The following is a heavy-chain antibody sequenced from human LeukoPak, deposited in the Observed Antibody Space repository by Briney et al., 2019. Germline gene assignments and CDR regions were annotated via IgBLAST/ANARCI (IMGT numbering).Heavy chain of an antibody. V-gene: IGHV3-43*02. CDR1: GFTIGPYA. Sequence: PGGSLRLSCAASGFTIGPYAMYWVRQGPGRGLEWVSVIKADGSGTFYADSVRGRFTTSRDNSKNSLYLRMNSLTSENTALYYCETWALYHNLDVWGQGTTVIVSS. CDR3: ETWALYHNLDV. CDR2: IKADGSGT. D-gene: IGHD3-16*01. J-gene: IGHJ6*02.